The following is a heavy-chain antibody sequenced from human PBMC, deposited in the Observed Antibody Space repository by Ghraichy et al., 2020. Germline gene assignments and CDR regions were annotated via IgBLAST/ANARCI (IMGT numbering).Heavy chain of an antibody. CDR2: IKQDESEK. J-gene: IGHJ4*02. Sequence: GESLNISCEASGFTFGDYWMNWVRQAPGKGLEWVANIKQDESEKNYVDSVKGRFTISRDNAKNSLYLQMNSLRAEDTAVYYCARAGYYGSGHSDYWGQGTLVTVSS. CDR3: ARAGYYGSGHSDY. D-gene: IGHD3-10*01. CDR1: GFTFGDYW. V-gene: IGHV3-7*01.